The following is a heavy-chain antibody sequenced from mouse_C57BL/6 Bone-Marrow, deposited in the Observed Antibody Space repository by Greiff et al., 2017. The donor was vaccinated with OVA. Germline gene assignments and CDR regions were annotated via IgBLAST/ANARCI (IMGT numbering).Heavy chain of an antibody. CDR1: GFTFSDYG. Sequence: EVKLEESGGGLVQPGGSLKLSCAASGFTFSDYGMAWVRQAPRKGPEWVAFISNLAYSIYYADTVTGRFTISRENAKNTPYLEMSSLRSEDTAMYYCARRKWYFDIWGTGTTVTVSS. J-gene: IGHJ1*03. CDR3: ARRKWYFDI. CDR2: ISNLAYSI. V-gene: IGHV5-15*04.